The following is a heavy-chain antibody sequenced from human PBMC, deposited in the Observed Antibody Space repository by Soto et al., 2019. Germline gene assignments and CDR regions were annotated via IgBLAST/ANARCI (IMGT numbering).Heavy chain of an antibody. J-gene: IGHJ6*02. CDR1: RGTFNKYA. CDR2: IIPIFSSR. D-gene: IGHD3-16*01. Sequence: QVQLVQCGAEVMKPWYSVNVSCETSRGTFNKYAFNWVRQAPGQGLEWMGWIIPIFSSRNYAEKFQGRVTITADDSTSTAYMELRSLRFEDTAVYYCARGETYLGVWGQGTTVTVSS. V-gene: IGHV1-69*01. CDR3: ARGETYLGV.